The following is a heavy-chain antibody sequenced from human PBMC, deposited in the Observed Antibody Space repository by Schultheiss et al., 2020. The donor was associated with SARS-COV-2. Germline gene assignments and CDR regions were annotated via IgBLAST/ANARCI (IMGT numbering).Heavy chain of an antibody. Sequence: GESLKISCAASGFTFSNAWMSWVRQAPGKGLEWVANIKQDGSEKYYVDSVKGRFTISRDNAKNSLYLQMNSLRAEDTAVYYCARPYYDSSGYFDYWGQGTLVTVSS. J-gene: IGHJ4*02. CDR3: ARPYYDSSGYFDY. CDR2: IKQDGSEK. V-gene: IGHV3-7*01. D-gene: IGHD3-22*01. CDR1: GFTFSNAW.